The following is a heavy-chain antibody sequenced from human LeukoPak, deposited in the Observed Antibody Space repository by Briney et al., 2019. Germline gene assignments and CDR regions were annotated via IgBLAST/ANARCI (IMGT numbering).Heavy chain of an antibody. Sequence: SETLSLTCAVYGGSFSGYYWSWIRQPPGKGLEWIGEINHSGSTNYNPSLKSRVTISVDTSKNQVSLKLSSVTAADTAVYYCARGRITMVRGVLSWYYYYYGMDVWGQGTKVTVSS. D-gene: IGHD3-10*01. CDR2: INHSGST. V-gene: IGHV4-34*01. CDR1: GGSFSGYY. CDR3: ARGRITMVRGVLSWYYYYYGMDV. J-gene: IGHJ6*02.